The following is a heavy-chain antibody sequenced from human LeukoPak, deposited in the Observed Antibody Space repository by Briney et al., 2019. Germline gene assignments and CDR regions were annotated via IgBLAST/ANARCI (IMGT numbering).Heavy chain of an antibody. CDR2: IIPIFGTA. D-gene: IGHD2-2*01. V-gene: IGHV1-69*05. Sequence: ASVKVSCKASGGTFSSYAISWVRQAPGQGLEWMGGIIPIFGTANYAQKFQGRVTITTDESTSTAYMELSSLRSEDTAVYYCARDKYCSSTSCSWDYYYMDAWGKGTTVTVSS. CDR1: GGTFSSYA. CDR3: ARDKYCSSTSCSWDYYYMDA. J-gene: IGHJ6*03.